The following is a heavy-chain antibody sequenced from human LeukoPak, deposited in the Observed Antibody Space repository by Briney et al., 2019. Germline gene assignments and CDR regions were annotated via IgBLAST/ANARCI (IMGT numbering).Heavy chain of an antibody. V-gene: IGHV4-61*01. D-gene: IGHD5-12*01. J-gene: IGHJ4*02. Sequence: KTSETLSLTCSVSGGSVTSGSYYWSWIRQPPGKELEWIGYISYRGSTNYNPSLKSRVTISVDTSKNQFSPKLSSVTAADTAVYYCARAKDIVATIRGEYYFDYWGQGTLVTVSS. CDR1: GGSVTSGSYY. CDR2: ISYRGST. CDR3: ARAKDIVATIRGEYYFDY.